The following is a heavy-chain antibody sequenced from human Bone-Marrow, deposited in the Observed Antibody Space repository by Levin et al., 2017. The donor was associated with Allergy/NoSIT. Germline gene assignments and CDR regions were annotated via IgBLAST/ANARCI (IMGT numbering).Heavy chain of an antibody. J-gene: IGHJ6*02. CDR1: GYTFTTYG. Sequence: ASVKVSCKASGYTFTTYGLTWVRQAPGQGLEWMGWVSAYSGNTNYALNLQDRVTMTTDTATNTAYMELTSLRSDDTARYYCARGHFPYYYYGREVWGQGTTVVVSS. CDR3: ARGHFPYYYYGREV. V-gene: IGHV1-18*01. CDR2: VSAYSGNT.